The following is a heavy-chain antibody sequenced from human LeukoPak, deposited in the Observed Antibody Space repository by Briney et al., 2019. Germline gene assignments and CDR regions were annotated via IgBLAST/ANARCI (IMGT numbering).Heavy chain of an antibody. CDR1: GFTFSSYE. J-gene: IGHJ4*02. Sequence: GGSLRLSCAASGFTFSSYELNWVRQAPGKGLEWVSYISSSGSTIKYADSVKGRFTISRDNAKNSLSLQMNSLRVEDTAVYYCARDPSEASHPYYFDYWGQGTVVTVSS. D-gene: IGHD2-2*01. CDR2: ISSSGSTI. CDR3: ARDPSEASHPYYFDY. V-gene: IGHV3-48*03.